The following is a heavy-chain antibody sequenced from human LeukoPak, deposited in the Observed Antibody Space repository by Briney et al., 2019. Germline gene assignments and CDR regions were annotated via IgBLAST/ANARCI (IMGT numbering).Heavy chain of an antibody. CDR3: ARDREDIVVVPAAIREGDAFDI. Sequence: GGSLRLSCPASGFTFSSYSMNWVRQAPGKGLEWVSSISSSSSYIYYADSVKGRFTISRDNAKNSLCLQMNSLRAEDTAVYYCARDREDIVVVPAAIREGDAFDIWGQGTMVTVSS. D-gene: IGHD2-2*02. J-gene: IGHJ3*02. V-gene: IGHV3-21*01. CDR2: ISSSSSYI. CDR1: GFTFSSYS.